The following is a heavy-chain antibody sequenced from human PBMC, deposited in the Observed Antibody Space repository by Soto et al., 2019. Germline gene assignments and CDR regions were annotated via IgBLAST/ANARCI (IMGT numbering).Heavy chain of an antibody. D-gene: IGHD6-19*01. V-gene: IGHV3-30*18. Sequence: GGSLRLSCAASGFTFSSYGMHWVRQAPGKGLEWVAVISYDGSNKYYADSVKGRFTISRDNSKNTLYLQMNSLRAEDTAVYYCAKDRRSKMGVAGTRSDYWGQGTLVTVSS. CDR3: AKDRRSKMGVAGTRSDY. CDR1: GFTFSSYG. J-gene: IGHJ4*02. CDR2: ISYDGSNK.